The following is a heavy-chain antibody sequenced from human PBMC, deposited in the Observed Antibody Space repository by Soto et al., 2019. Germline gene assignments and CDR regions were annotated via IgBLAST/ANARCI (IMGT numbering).Heavy chain of an antibody. J-gene: IGHJ6*02. CDR2: IYHSGST. V-gene: IGHV4-30-2*01. Sequence: PSETLSLTCAVSGGSISSGGSSWSWIRQPPGKGLEWIGYIYHSGSTYYNPSLKSRVTISVDRSKNQFSLKLSSVTAAGTAVYYCARVSGSYYYGMDVWGQGTTVTVSS. CDR3: ARVSGSYYYGMDV. CDR1: GGSISSGGSS. D-gene: IGHD1-26*01.